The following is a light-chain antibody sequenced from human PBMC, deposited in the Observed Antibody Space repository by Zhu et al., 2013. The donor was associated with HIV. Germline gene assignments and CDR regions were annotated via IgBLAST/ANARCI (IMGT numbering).Light chain of an antibody. CDR3: QQYGSSFTWT. CDR2: GIS. V-gene: IGKV3-15*01. J-gene: IGKJ1*01. Sequence: EIVMTQSPATLSVSPGERATLSCRASQAVRTNLAWYQQKPGQAPRLLIYGISTRASGVPARFSGSGSGTEFSLSISRLEPEDFGLYYCQQYGSSFTWTFGQGTKVEMK. CDR1: QAVRTN.